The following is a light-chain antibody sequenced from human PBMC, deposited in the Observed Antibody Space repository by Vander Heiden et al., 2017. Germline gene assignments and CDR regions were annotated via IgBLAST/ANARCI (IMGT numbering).Light chain of an antibody. CDR1: QSVSSSY. CDR3: QQYGSSHFT. V-gene: IGKV3-20*01. J-gene: IGKJ5*01. Sequence: EIVLTQSPGTLSLSPGERATLSCRASQSVSSSYLAWYQQKPGQAPRLLIYGASSRATGIPDRCSGSGSGTDFTLTISRLEPEDVAVYYCQQYGSSHFTFGQGTRLEIK. CDR2: GAS.